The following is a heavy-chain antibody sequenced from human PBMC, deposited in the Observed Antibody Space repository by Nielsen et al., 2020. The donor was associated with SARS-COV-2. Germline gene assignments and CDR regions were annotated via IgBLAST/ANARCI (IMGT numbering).Heavy chain of an antibody. CDR2: INPSDGST. V-gene: IGHV1-46*01. CDR1: GYTFTNSY. CDR3: ARGTDTRVMGSTFGYFDF. Sequence: ASVKVSCKASGYTFTNSYLHWVRQAPGQGLEWMGIINPSDGSTRYAQKFQGRVTMTRDTSTSTVYMEVSSLRSEDTALFYCARGTDTRVMGSTFGYFDFWGQGTLVTVSS. D-gene: IGHD1-26*01. J-gene: IGHJ4*02.